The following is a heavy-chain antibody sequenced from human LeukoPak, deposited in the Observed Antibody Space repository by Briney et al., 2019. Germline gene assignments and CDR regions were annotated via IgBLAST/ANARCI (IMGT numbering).Heavy chain of an antibody. Sequence: GGSLRLSCAASGFTFSDHWMSWVRQAPGKGLEWVANINEDGSDKYYVDSVKGRFTISRDNVKNSLYLQMNSLRAEDTAVYYCAKEGVDGDYFDYWGQGTLVTVSS. J-gene: IGHJ4*02. CDR2: INEDGSDK. D-gene: IGHD4-17*01. V-gene: IGHV3-7*03. CDR3: AKEGVDGDYFDY. CDR1: GFTFSDHW.